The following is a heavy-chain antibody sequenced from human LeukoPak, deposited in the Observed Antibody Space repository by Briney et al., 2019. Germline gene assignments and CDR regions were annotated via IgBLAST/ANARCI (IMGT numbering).Heavy chain of an antibody. Sequence: SVKVSCKASGYTFTTYSLAWVRQAPGQSLEWMGWISVNNGGTNYAQSFQDRVTLTRDTSTNTAYLELRSLRSDDTAIIYCATATQPRGYFLHWGQGTLITVSS. D-gene: IGHD2-2*01. CDR2: ISVNNGGT. V-gene: IGHV1-18*01. J-gene: IGHJ1*01. CDR3: ATATQPRGYFLH. CDR1: GYTFTTYS.